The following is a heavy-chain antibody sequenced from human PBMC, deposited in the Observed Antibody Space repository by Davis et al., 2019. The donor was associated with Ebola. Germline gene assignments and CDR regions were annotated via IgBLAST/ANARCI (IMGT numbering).Heavy chain of an antibody. CDR2: ISNSGFET. CDR1: GFNFNNYA. J-gene: IGHJ6*03. CDR3: ARDYGVGRTYYYYYMDV. D-gene: IGHD3-3*01. V-gene: IGHV3-23*01. Sequence: GESLKISCSGSGFNFNNYAMSWVRQPPGKGLEWVSAISNSGFETFYSDSVKGRFTISRDKGKNALHLQMNSLRDEDTAVYYCARDYGVGRTYYYYYMDVWGKGTTVTVSS.